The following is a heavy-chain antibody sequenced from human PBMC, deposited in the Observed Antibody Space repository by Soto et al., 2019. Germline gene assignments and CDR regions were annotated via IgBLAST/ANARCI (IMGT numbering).Heavy chain of an antibody. D-gene: IGHD4-17*01. CDR3: ARGLTTVTTLDY. J-gene: IGHJ4*02. Sequence: QVQLQQWGAGLLKPSETLSLTCAVYGGSFSGYYWSWIRQPPGKGLEWIGEINHSGSTNYNPSLKSRVTISVDTSKNQFSLKLSSVTAADTAVYYCARGLTTVTTLDYWGQGTLVTVSS. V-gene: IGHV4-34*01. CDR1: GGSFSGYY. CDR2: INHSGST.